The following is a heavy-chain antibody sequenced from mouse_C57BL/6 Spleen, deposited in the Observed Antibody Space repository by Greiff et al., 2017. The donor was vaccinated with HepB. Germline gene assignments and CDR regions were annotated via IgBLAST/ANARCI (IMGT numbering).Heavy chain of an antibody. CDR3: ARETYGKNYFDY. CDR2: INPGSGGT. CDR1: GYAFTNYL. D-gene: IGHD2-1*01. J-gene: IGHJ2*01. V-gene: IGHV1-54*01. Sequence: QVQLQQSGAELVRPGTSVKVSCKASGYAFTNYLIEWVKQRPGQGLEWIGLINPGSGGTNYNEKFKGKVTLTADKSSSTAYMQLRSLTAEDSAVYICARETYGKNYFDYWGQGTTLTVSS.